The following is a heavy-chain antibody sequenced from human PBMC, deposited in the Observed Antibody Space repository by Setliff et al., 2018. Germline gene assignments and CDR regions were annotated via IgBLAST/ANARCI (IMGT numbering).Heavy chain of an antibody. CDR1: GYTFPTYY. CDR3: ARENTAKNFWGEESDY. J-gene: IGHJ4*02. Sequence: ASVKVSCKASGYTFPTYYMHWVRQAPGQGLEWMGIINPGDGSTTYAQKFQGRVKMTRDTSTNTVYMQLNSLRFEDRAVYYCARENTAKNFWGEESDYWGQGTLVT. CDR2: INPGDGST. V-gene: IGHV1-46*01. D-gene: IGHD3-3*01.